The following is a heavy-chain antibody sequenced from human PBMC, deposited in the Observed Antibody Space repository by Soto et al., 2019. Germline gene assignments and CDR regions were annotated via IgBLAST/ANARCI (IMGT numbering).Heavy chain of an antibody. CDR3: AKVVVAATRHPDFDS. CDR1: GGSINSNNYY. J-gene: IGHJ4*02. D-gene: IGHD2-15*01. CDR2: IYYDGST. V-gene: IGHV4-39*02. Sequence: SETLSLTCTVSGGSINSNNYYWAWSRQPPGKGLAWIASIYYDGSTYYNPSLTSRVSISVDTSKNHFSLKLSSAPAADTAVYYCAKVVVAATRHPDFDSWGQGTLVTVSS.